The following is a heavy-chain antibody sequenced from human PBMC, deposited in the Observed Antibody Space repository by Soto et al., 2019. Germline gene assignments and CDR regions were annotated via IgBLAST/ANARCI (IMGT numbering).Heavy chain of an antibody. Sequence: SETLSLTCTVSGGSISSYYWSWIRQPPGKGLEWIGYIYYSGSTNYNPSLKSRVTISVDTSKNQFSLKLSSVTAADTAVYYCASSLLWFGESHSGYFDYWGQGTLVTVS. CDR3: ASSLLWFGESHSGYFDY. CDR1: GGSISSYY. V-gene: IGHV4-59*08. D-gene: IGHD3-10*01. J-gene: IGHJ4*02. CDR2: IYYSGST.